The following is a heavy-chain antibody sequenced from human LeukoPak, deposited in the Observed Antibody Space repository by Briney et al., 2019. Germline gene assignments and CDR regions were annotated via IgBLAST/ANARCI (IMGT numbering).Heavy chain of an antibody. Sequence: SETLSLTCAVYGGSFSGYYWSWIRQPPGKGLEWIGEINHSGSTNYNPSLKGRVTISVDTSKNQFSLKLSSVTAADTAVYYCARHRGAIDYWGQGTLVTVSS. CDR3: ARHRGAIDY. CDR2: INHSGST. V-gene: IGHV4-34*01. CDR1: GGSFSGYY. J-gene: IGHJ4*02.